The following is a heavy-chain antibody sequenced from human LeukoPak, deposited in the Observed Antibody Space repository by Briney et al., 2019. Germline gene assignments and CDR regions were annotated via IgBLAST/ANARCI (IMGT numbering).Heavy chain of an antibody. D-gene: IGHD3-9*01. CDR1: GVSISSSNSY. CDR3: ARGVTDNYDILTGYYRGGPNNWFDP. Sequence: KPSETLSLTCTVSGVSISSSNSYWGWIRQPPGKGLEWIGSIYYSGSTYYNPSLKSRVTISVDTSKNQFSLKLSSVTAADTAVYYCARGVTDNYDILTGYYRGGPNNWFDPWGQGTLVTVSS. CDR2: IYYSGST. V-gene: IGHV4-39*07. J-gene: IGHJ5*02.